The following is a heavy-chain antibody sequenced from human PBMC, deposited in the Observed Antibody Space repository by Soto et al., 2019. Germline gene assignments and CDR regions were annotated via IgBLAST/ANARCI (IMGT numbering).Heavy chain of an antibody. CDR1: GGTFSSYT. J-gene: IGHJ6*02. V-gene: IGHV1-69*02. Sequence: QVQLVQSGAEVKKPGSSVKVSCKASGGTFSSYTISWVRQAPGQGLEWMGRIIPILGIANYAQKFQGRVRITADKATRTAYRELGSLRSEDTAVYYCARCIAAQQGEVGYYGMDVWGQGTTVTVSS. CDR2: IIPILGIA. D-gene: IGHD6-13*01. CDR3: ARCIAAQQGEVGYYGMDV.